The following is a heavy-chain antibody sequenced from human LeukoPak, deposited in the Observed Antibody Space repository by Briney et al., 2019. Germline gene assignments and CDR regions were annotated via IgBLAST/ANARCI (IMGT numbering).Heavy chain of an antibody. CDR3: ARSVKASSSWDY. CDR2: IYSGGST. J-gene: IGHJ4*02. CDR1: GFTVSSNY. V-gene: IGHV3-66*01. Sequence: GGSLRLSCAASGFTVSSNYMSWVRQAPGKGLGWVSVIYSGGSTYYADSVKGRFTISRDNSKNTLYLQMNSLRAEDTAVYYCARSVKASSSWDYWGQGTLVTVSS. D-gene: IGHD6-6*01.